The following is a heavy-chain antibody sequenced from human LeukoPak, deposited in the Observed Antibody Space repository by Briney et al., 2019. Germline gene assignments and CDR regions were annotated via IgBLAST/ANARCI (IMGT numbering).Heavy chain of an antibody. CDR3: ARDTYEFAY. J-gene: IGHJ4*02. CDR1: GYTFTDYY. CDR2: VDPEDGET. V-gene: IGHV1-69-2*01. Sequence: ASVKISCKVSGYTFTDYYMHWVQQAPGKGLEWMGLVDPEDGETIYAEKFQGRVTITADTSTDTAYMELRSLRSDDTAVYYCARDTYEFAYWGQGTLVTVSS. D-gene: IGHD3-3*01.